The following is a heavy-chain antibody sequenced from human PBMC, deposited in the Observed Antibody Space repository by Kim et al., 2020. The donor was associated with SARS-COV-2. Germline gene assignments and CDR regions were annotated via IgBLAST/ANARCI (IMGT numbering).Heavy chain of an antibody. V-gene: IGHV3-30*04. Sequence: GGSLRLSCAASGFTFSSYAMHWVRQAPGKGLEWVAVISYDGSNKYYADSVKGRFTISRDNSKNTLYLQMNSLRAEDTAVYYCARGVPVRLEDIVLMVYVSAGGGMDVWGQGTTGTVSS. CDR2: ISYDGSNK. CDR3: ARGVPVRLEDIVLMVYVSAGGGMDV. D-gene: IGHD2-8*01. CDR1: GFTFSSYA. J-gene: IGHJ6*02.